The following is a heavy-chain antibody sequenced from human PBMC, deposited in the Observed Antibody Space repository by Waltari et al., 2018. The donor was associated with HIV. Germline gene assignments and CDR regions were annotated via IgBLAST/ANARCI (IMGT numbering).Heavy chain of an antibody. CDR1: GYTFSNHW. V-gene: IGHV5-51*01. CDR3: ARHLVEGYSHAFGY. D-gene: IGHD3-16*01. Sequence: EVQLVQSGAEVKKPGESLKISCKGSGYTFSNHWIGWVRQMPGKGLEWMGIINPGDSDTKYSPSFQGQVTISVDKSISTAYLQWSSLKASDTAMYYCARHLVEGYSHAFGYWGQGTLVAVSS. J-gene: IGHJ4*02. CDR2: INPGDSDT.